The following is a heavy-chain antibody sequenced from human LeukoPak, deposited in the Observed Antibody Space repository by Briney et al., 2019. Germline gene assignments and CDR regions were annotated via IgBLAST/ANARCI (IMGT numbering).Heavy chain of an antibody. Sequence: GGSLRLSCAASGFSVGSYGMSWVRQAPGKGLEWVSTFSGNGEWTHYTDSVKGRFTTSRDKTKNTLYLQMDSLIFEDTALYYCAKDGFNYTSRDNDGFDTWGQGTMVTVSS. CDR3: AKDGFNYTSRDNDGFDT. V-gene: IGHV3-23*01. CDR1: GFSVGSYG. J-gene: IGHJ3*02. D-gene: IGHD3-3*01. CDR2: FSGNGEWT.